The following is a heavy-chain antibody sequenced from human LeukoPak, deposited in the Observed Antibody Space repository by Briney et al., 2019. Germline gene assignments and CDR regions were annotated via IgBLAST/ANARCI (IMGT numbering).Heavy chain of an antibody. D-gene: IGHD1-26*01. V-gene: IGHV3-30*02. CDR3: AKDGGYRVGATGPNY. Sequence: GGSLRLSCAVSGFTFSSYGMHWVRQAPGKGLEWVAFIRYDGSNKYYADSVKGRFTISRDNSKNTLYLQMNSLRAEDTAVYYCAKDGGYRVGATGPNYWGQGTLVTVSS. CDR1: GFTFSSYG. J-gene: IGHJ4*02. CDR2: IRYDGSNK.